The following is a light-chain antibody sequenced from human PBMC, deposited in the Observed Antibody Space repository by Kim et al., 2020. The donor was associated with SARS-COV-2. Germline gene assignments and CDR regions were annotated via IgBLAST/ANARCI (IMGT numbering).Light chain of an antibody. CDR1: NSDVGGYND. J-gene: IGLJ2*01. CDR3: SSYAGSHNVV. V-gene: IGLV2-8*01. CDR2: EVS. Sequence: GRTVTMSSHGTNSDVGGYNDVSWYQQHPGKAPQLMIDEVSKRPSGVPDRFSGSKSGNTASLTVSGLQAEDEADYYCSSYAGSHNVVFGGGTQLTVL.